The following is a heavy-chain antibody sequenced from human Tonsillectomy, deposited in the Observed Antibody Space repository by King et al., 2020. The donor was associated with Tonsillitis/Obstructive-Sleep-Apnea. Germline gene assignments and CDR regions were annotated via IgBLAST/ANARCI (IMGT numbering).Heavy chain of an antibody. J-gene: IGHJ5*02. CDR1: GFTFGDYA. CDR3: TRVAYYYDSSGYEGWFDP. Sequence: VQLVESGGGLVQPGRSLRLSCTASGFTFGDYAMSWVRQAPGKGLEWVGFIRSKAYGGTTEYAASVKGRFTISRDDSKSFAYLQMNSLKTEDTAVYYCTRVAYYYDSSGYEGWFDPWGQGTLVTVSS. CDR2: IRSKAYGGTT. D-gene: IGHD3-22*01. V-gene: IGHV3-49*04.